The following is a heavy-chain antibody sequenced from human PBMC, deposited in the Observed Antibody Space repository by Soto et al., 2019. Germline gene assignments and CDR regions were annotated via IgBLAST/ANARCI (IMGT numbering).Heavy chain of an antibody. V-gene: IGHV3-23*01. CDR3: AKASFDWNYVRGHYFDH. D-gene: IGHD1-7*01. CDR2: FSGLGGST. J-gene: IGHJ4*02. Sequence: EVQLLESGGGLVQPGGSLRLSCEASGFSFSAIAMSGSRRPPGRGRGWSSPFSGLGGSTNNADPVKGRFIISRDNSKSTLNLQLNSLRAGDTAVYFCAKASFDWNYVRGHYFDHWGQGTLVAVSS. CDR1: GFSFSAIA.